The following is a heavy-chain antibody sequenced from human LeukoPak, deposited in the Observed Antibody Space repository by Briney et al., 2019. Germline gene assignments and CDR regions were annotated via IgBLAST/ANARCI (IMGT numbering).Heavy chain of an antibody. CDR1: GYTFTSYG. V-gene: IGHV1-18*01. CDR3: ARDLTHRRNYDNSGYQIVPAF. CDR2: ISAYNGNT. J-gene: IGHJ4*02. Sequence: GASVTVSCKASGYTFTSYGISWVRQAPGQGLEWMGWISAYNGNTNYAQKFQGRVTMTTDTSTSTAYMELRSLRSDDTAVYYCARDLTHRRNYDNSGYQIVPAFWGQGTLVTVSS. D-gene: IGHD3-22*01.